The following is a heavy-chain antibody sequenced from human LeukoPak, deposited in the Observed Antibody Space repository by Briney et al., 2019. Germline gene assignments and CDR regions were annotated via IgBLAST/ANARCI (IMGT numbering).Heavy chain of an antibody. CDR2: ISYSGST. D-gene: IGHD6-19*01. CDR1: GGSISNYY. Sequence: SETLSLTCTVSGGSISNYYWSWIRQPPGKGLEWIGYISYSGSTNYNPSLKSRVTISVDTSKNQFSLKLSSVTATDTAVYYCARPNYSSGLGYFQHWGQGTLVTVTS. V-gene: IGHV4-59*08. J-gene: IGHJ1*01. CDR3: ARPNYSSGLGYFQH.